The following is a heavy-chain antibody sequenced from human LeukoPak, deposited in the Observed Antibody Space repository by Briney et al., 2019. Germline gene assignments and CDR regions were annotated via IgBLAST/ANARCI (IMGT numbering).Heavy chain of an antibody. D-gene: IGHD4-23*01. CDR3: ARDPHDYGGTNFDY. CDR1: GFTFSTYN. Sequence: GGSLRLSCAASGFTFSTYNMNWVRQAPGKGLEWVSYISSSSSVIYYADSVKGRFTISRDNAKSSLYLQMNSLRAEDTAVYYCARDPHDYGGTNFDYWGQGTLVTVSS. CDR2: ISSSSSVI. V-gene: IGHV3-48*04. J-gene: IGHJ4*02.